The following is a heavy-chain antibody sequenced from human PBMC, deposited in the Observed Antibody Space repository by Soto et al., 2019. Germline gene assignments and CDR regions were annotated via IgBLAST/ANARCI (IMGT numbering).Heavy chain of an antibody. D-gene: IGHD3-22*01. CDR2: IYHSGST. J-gene: IGHJ5*02. CDR3: ARVVVVITTGGWFDP. V-gene: IGHV4-30-2*01. CDR1: GGSISSGGYS. Sequence: QLQLQESGSGLVKPSQTLSLTCAVSGGSISSGGYSWSWIRQPPGKGLEWIGYIYHSGSTYYNPSLKSRVTISVDRSKNQFSLKLTSVTAADTAVYYCARVVVVITTGGWFDPWGQGTLVTVSS.